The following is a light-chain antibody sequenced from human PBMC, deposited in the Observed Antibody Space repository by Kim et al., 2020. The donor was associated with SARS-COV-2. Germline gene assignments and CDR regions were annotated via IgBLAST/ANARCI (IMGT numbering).Light chain of an antibody. Sequence: VSVSPGQTASITCSGDKLGDKYACWYQQKPGQSPVLVIYQDSKRPSGIPERFSGSNSGNTATLTISGTQAMDEADYYCQAWDSIVVVGGGTQLTVL. CDR2: QDS. J-gene: IGLJ2*01. CDR1: KLGDKY. V-gene: IGLV3-1*01. CDR3: QAWDSIVV.